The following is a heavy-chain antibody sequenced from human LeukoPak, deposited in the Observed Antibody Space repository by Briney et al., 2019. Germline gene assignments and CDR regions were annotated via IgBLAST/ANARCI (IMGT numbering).Heavy chain of an antibody. J-gene: IGHJ4*02. V-gene: IGHV3-43*02. CDR2: LLGDGHST. CDR3: AKDMASAGDGSSDY. CDR1: GFXFDDYA. D-gene: IGHD1-26*01. Sequence: PGGSLRLSCVASGFXFDDYAMHWVRQAPGKGLEWVSLLLGDGHSTFYADSVRGRFTISRDNSKNSLYLQMNSLRTEDTALYYCAKDMASAGDGSSDYWGQGTLVTVSS.